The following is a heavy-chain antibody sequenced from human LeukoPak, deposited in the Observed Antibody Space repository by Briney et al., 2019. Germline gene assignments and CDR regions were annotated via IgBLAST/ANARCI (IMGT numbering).Heavy chain of an antibody. V-gene: IGHV3-74*01. CDR2: INSDGSST. CDR3: ARTSGATVTTYLDY. Sequence: GGSLRLSCAASGFTFTNYNMHWVRQAPGKGLVWVSRINSDGSSTSYADSVKGRFTISRDNAKNTLYLQMNSLRAEDTAAYYCARTSGATVTTYLDYWGQGTLVTVSS. D-gene: IGHD4-17*01. CDR1: GFTFTNYN. J-gene: IGHJ4*02.